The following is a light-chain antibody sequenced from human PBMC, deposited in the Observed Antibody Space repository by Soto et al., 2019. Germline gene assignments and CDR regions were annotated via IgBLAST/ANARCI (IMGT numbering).Light chain of an antibody. CDR3: VSYTSSTTYV. CDR2: DVA. J-gene: IGLJ1*01. CDR1: SSDVGGSNF. V-gene: IGLV2-14*03. Sequence: QSVLTQPPSVSDSHGQSITISCTGTSSDVGGSNFVSWYQQHPGKPPKLIIYDVANRPSGVSNRFSGSKSGSTASLIISRLQTEDEADYYCVSYTSSTTYVFGTGTKVTVL.